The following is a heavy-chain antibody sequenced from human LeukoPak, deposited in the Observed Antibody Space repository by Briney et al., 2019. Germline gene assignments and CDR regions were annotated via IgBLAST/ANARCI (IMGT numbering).Heavy chain of an antibody. CDR3: AREAYYYGSGRLNAIDY. Sequence: PSETLSLTCTVSGGSISSYYWSWIRQPPGKGLEWIGYIYYSGSTNYNPSLKSRVTISVDTSKNQFSPKLSSVTAADTAVYYCAREAYYYGSGRLNAIDYWGQGTLVTVSS. V-gene: IGHV4-59*01. D-gene: IGHD3-10*01. CDR2: IYYSGST. CDR1: GGSISSYY. J-gene: IGHJ4*02.